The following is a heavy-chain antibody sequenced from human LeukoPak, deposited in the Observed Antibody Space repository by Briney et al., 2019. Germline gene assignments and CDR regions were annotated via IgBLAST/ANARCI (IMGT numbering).Heavy chain of an antibody. J-gene: IGHJ3*02. CDR1: GGSFSGYY. CDR2: INHSGST. V-gene: IGHV4-34*01. CDR3: ARELDFSHAFDI. D-gene: IGHD3-3*01. Sequence: PSETLSLTCAVYGGSFSGYYWSWIRQPPGKGLEWIGEINHSGSTNYNPSLKSRVTISVDTSKNQFSLKLSSVTAADTAVYYCARELDFSHAFDIWGQGTMVTVSS.